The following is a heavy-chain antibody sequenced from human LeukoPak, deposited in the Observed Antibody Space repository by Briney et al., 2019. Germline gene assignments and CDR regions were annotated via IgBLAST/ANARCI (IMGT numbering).Heavy chain of an antibody. CDR3: VRGDLDH. D-gene: IGHD1-1*01. J-gene: IGHJ4*02. V-gene: IGHV3-7*03. Sequence: GGSLRLSCVASGFTFSHYSMNWVRQAPGKGLEWVATINHDGRETYYVDSVRGRFTIFRDNAKNSMCLQMTSLRAEDTAVYFCVRGDLDHWGQGTLITVSS. CDR2: INHDGRET. CDR1: GFTFSHYS.